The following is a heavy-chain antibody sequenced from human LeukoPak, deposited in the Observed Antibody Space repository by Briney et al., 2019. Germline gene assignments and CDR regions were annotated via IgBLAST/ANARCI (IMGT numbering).Heavy chain of an antibody. CDR2: INPNSGGT. CDR3: AREVVGQQLVH. CDR1: GYIFTGYY. V-gene: IGHV1-2*02. J-gene: IGHJ4*02. D-gene: IGHD6-13*01. Sequence: ASVKVSCKTSGYIFTGYYMHWVRQAPGQGLEWMGWINPNSGGTNYAQKFQGRVTMTRDTSMSTAYMELSRLRSDDTTVYYCAREVVGQQLVHWGQGTLVTVSS.